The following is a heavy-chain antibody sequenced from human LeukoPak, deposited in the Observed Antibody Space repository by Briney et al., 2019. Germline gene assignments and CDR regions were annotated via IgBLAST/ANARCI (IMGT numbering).Heavy chain of an antibody. CDR3: ARDSSSWSRYFDY. CDR1: GYTFTGYY. J-gene: IGHJ4*02. CDR2: INPNSGGT. Sequence: ASVKVSCKASGYTFTGYYMHWVRQAPGQGLEWMGWINPNSGGTNYAQKFQGWVTTTRDTSISTAYMELSRLRSDDTAVYYCARDSSSWSRYFDYWGQGTLVTVSS. D-gene: IGHD6-13*01. V-gene: IGHV1-2*04.